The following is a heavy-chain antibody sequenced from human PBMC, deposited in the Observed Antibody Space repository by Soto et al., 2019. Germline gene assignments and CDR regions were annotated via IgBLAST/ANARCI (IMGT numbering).Heavy chain of an antibody. V-gene: IGHV1-69*08. CDR1: GGTFSSYT. CDR3: ARDTAHLGLW. Sequence: QVQLVQSGAEVKKPGSSVKVFFKASGGTFSSYTISWVRQAPGPGREWMGRLIPILGIAHYAQKFQGRVTITADKSTSTAYMELSSMRSEDTSVYYCARDTAHLGLWWGQGTLVTVAS. J-gene: IGHJ4*02. CDR2: LIPILGIA. D-gene: IGHD5-18*01.